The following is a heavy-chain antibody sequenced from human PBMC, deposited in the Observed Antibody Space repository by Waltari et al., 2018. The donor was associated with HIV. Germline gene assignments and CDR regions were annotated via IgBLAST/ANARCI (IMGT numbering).Heavy chain of an antibody. CDR3: ARLRESEYSSPQWGVRFDP. J-gene: IGHJ5*02. V-gene: IGHV5-51*01. Sequence: EVQLVQSGAEVKKPGESLKISCKGSGYSFTSYWIGWVRQMPGKGLEWRGIIYPGDSDTRYSPAFQGQVTISADKSISTAYLQWSSLKASDTAMYYCARLRESEYSSPQWGVRFDPWGQGTLVTVSS. D-gene: IGHD6-6*01. CDR1: GYSFTSYW. CDR2: IYPGDSDT.